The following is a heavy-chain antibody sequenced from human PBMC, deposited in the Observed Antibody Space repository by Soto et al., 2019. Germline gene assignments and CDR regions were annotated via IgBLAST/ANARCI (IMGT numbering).Heavy chain of an antibody. D-gene: IGHD3-9*01. CDR2: IYYSGSA. CDR3: ARDILYRLDY. CDR1: GVCIISGYYY. V-gene: IGHV4-30-4*01. J-gene: IGHJ4*02. Sequence: PSATLSLTCTVSGVCIISGYYYWSWIRHPPGKGLEWIGYIYYSGSAYYNPSLKSRVTISVDTSKNQFSPKLSSVTAADTAVYYCARDILYRLDYWGQGILVTVS.